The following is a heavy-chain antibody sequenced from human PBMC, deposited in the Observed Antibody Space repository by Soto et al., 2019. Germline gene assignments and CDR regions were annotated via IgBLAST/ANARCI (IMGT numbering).Heavy chain of an antibody. J-gene: IGHJ4*02. D-gene: IGHD3-10*01. CDR3: ARDLSYYGSGSYSHPMDY. CDR2: ISAYNGNT. V-gene: IGHV1-18*01. Sequence: QVQLVQSGAEVKKPGASVKVSCKASGYTFTSHGISWVRQAPGQGLEWMGWISAYNGNTNYAQKLQGRVTMTTDTSTSTAYMELRSLRSDDTAVYYCARDLSYYGSGSYSHPMDYWGQGTLVTVSS. CDR1: GYTFTSHG.